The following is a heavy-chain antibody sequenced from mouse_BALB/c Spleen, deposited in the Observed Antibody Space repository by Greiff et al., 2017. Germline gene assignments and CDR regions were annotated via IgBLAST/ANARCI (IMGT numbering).Heavy chain of an antibody. CDR3: AGGGYGRAMDY. V-gene: IGHV1-14*01. CDR2: INPYNDGT. Sequence: LVESGPELVKPGASVKMSCKASGYTFTSYVMHWVKQKPGQGLEWIGYINPYNDGTKYNEKFKGKATLTSDKSSSTAYMELSSLTSEDSAVYYCAGGGYGRAMDYWGQGTSVTVSS. J-gene: IGHJ4*01. CDR1: GYTFTSYV. D-gene: IGHD1-1*01.